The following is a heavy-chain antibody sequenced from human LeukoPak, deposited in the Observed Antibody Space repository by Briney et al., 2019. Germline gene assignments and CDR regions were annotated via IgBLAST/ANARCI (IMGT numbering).Heavy chain of an antibody. Sequence: SETLSLTCTVSGGSIISNYWSWIRQSAGTRLEWIGRIYGSGITDYNPSPKSRVTMSLDTSRKQFSLRLTSVTAADTAVYYCARLKFYDSTGYSPGYYMDVWGKGTTVSVFS. CDR3: ARLKFYDSTGYSPGYYMDV. CDR2: IYGSGIT. J-gene: IGHJ6*03. V-gene: IGHV4-4*07. CDR1: GGSIISNY. D-gene: IGHD3-22*01.